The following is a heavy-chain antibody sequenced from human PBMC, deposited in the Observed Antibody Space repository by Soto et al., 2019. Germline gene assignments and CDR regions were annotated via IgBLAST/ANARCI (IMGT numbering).Heavy chain of an antibody. CDR3: ARGDCSSTSCPKSYYYYGMDV. CDR2: IIPIFGTA. CDR1: GGTFSSYA. D-gene: IGHD2-2*01. Sequence: QVQLVQSGAEVKKPGSSVKVSCKASGGTFSSYAISWVRQAPGQGLEWMGGIIPIFGTANCAQKFQGRVTITADESTSTAYMELSSLRSEDTAVYYCARGDCSSTSCPKSYYYYGMDVWGQGTTVTVSS. J-gene: IGHJ6*02. V-gene: IGHV1-69*01.